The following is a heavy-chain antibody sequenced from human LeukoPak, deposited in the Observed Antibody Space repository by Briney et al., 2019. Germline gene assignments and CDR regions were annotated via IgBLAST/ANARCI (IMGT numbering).Heavy chain of an antibody. CDR1: GYIFTSYW. CDR3: ARQRDYCSSTSCPLYMDV. D-gene: IGHD2-2*01. V-gene: IGHV5-51*01. CDR2: IYPGDSDT. Sequence: PGGSLQISCQGSGYIFTSYWIGWVRQLPGKGLEWMGIIYPGDSDTRYSPSFQGQVTISADKSISTAYLQWSSLKASDTAMYYCARQRDYCSSTSCPLYMDVWGKGTTVTVSS. J-gene: IGHJ6*03.